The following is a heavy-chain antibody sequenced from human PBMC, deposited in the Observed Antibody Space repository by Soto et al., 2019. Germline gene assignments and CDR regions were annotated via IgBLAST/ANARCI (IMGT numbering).Heavy chain of an antibody. CDR2: INAGDGNT. CDR1: GYTFTSYA. D-gene: IGHD1-26*01. J-gene: IGHJ3*02. Sequence: GASVKVSCKASGYTFTSYAMHWVRQAPGQRLEWMGWINAGDGNTKYSQKFQGRVTITRDTSASIAYMELSSLRSEDTAVFYFAKYSESYRNAFDIWGQGTMVTVSS. V-gene: IGHV1-3*01. CDR3: AKYSESYRNAFDI.